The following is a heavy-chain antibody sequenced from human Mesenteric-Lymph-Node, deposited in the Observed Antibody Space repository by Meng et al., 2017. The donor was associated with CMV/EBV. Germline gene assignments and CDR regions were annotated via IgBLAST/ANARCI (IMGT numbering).Heavy chain of an antibody. CDR2: IAPSDSYT. V-gene: IGHV5-10-1*01. J-gene: IGHJ4*02. CDR1: GYSVTASW. CDR3: ARLAKGGVVAATPPDF. Sequence: SGYSVTASWITWVRQMPGKGLEWLGRIAPSDSYTNYSPSFQGHVTISADKSISTAYLQWSSLKASDTAIYYCARLAKGGVVAATPPDFWGQGTLVTVPQ. D-gene: IGHD2-15*01.